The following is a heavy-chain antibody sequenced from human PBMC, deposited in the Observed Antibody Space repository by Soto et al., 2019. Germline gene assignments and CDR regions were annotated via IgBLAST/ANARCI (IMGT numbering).Heavy chain of an antibody. Sequence: QVQLVQSGAEVKKPGSSVKVSCKASGGTFGSYAISWVRQAPGQGLEWMGGIIPITATANYAQKFQGRVTITADESTSTASMQLSSLRSEDTAVYYCARSQRSSISLEIYYYYYYGMDVWGQGTTVTVSS. J-gene: IGHJ6*02. CDR1: GGTFGSYA. CDR3: ARSQRSSISLEIYYYYYYGMDV. V-gene: IGHV1-69*01. CDR2: IIPITATA. D-gene: IGHD2-2*01.